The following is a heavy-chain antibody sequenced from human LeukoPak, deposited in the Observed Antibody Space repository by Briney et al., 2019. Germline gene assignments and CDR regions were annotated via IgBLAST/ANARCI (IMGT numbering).Heavy chain of an antibody. CDR3: ARGKSGSYYPFDY. CDR1: GYTFTGYY. J-gene: IGHJ4*02. CDR2: INPNSGGT. V-gene: IGHV1-2*02. Sequence: ASVKVSCKASGYTFTGYYMHWVRQAPGQGLEWTGWINPNSGGTNYAQKFQGRVTMTRDTSISTAYMELSRLRSDDTAVYYCARGKSGSYYPFDYWGQGTLVTVSS. D-gene: IGHD1-26*01.